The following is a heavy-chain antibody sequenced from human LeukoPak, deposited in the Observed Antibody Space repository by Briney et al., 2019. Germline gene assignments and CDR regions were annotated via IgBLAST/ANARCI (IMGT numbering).Heavy chain of an antibody. J-gene: IGHJ4*02. CDR1: GFTFSSYA. CDR3: ARNLQLWTMFDY. Sequence: PGGSLRLSCAASGFTFSSYAMHWVRQAPGKGLEWVAVISYDGSNKYYADSVKGRFTISRDNSKNTLYLQMNSLRAEDTAVYYCARNLQLWTMFDYWGQGTLVTVSS. CDR2: ISYDGSNK. D-gene: IGHD5-18*01. V-gene: IGHV3-30*04.